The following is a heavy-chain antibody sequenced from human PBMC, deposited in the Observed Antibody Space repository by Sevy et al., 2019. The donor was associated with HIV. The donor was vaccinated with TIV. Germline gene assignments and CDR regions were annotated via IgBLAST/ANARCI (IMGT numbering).Heavy chain of an antibody. V-gene: IGHV4-39*07. Sequence: SETLSLTCTVSGGSISSSNYYWGWIRQPPGKGLEWIGTIYYSGSAYYNSSLKSRVTIFIDTSKNQFSLKLSSVTAADTAVYYCARESRPYYYDSSGYSGFDYWGQGTLVTVSS. CDR3: ARESRPYYYDSSGYSGFDY. CDR1: GGSISSSNYY. CDR2: IYYSGSA. J-gene: IGHJ4*02. D-gene: IGHD3-22*01.